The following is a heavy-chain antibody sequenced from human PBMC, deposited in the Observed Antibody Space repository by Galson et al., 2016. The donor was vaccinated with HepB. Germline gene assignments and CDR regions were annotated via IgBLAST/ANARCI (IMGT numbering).Heavy chain of an antibody. V-gene: IGHV3-23*01. CDR3: AKVVSRGYSYGYFNRLDP. CDR1: GFTFSSYA. Sequence: SLRLSCAASGFTFSSYAMTWVRQAPGKGLEWVSLITGSGLSTYYADSVKGRFTISRDNSEYTLYLQMNSLRAEDTAVYYCAKVVSRGYSYGYFNRLDPWGQGTLVTVSS. CDR2: ITGSGLST. J-gene: IGHJ5*02. D-gene: IGHD5-18*01.